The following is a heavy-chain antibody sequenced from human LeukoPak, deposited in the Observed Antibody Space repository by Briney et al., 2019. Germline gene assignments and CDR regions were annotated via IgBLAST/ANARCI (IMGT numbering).Heavy chain of an antibody. J-gene: IGHJ4*02. CDR1: GGTFSSYA. CDR2: IIPIFGTA. Sequence: SVKVSCKASGGTFSSYAISWVRQAPGQGLEWMGGIIPIFGTANYAQKFQGRVTITADESTSTAYMELSSLRSEDTAVYYCARGAAMVTGVFDYWGQGTLVTVSS. D-gene: IGHD5-18*01. CDR3: ARGAAMVTGVFDY. V-gene: IGHV1-69*13.